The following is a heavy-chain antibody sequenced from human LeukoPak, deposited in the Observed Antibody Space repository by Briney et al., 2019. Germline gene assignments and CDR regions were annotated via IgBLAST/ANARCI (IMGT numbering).Heavy chain of an antibody. Sequence: GGSLRLSCAASGFTFSSYSMNWIRQAPGKGLEWVSVIYSGGSTYYADSVKGRFTISRDNSKNTLYLQMNSLRAEDTAVYYCARMGASDYWGQGTLVTVSS. CDR3: ARMGASDY. CDR1: GFTFSSYS. V-gene: IGHV3-53*01. D-gene: IGHD1-26*01. CDR2: IYSGGST. J-gene: IGHJ4*02.